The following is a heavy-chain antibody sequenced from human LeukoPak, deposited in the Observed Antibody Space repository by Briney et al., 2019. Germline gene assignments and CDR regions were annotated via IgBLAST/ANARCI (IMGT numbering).Heavy chain of an antibody. J-gene: IGHJ4*02. CDR3: ASSFDWLLDY. CDR2: ISSSGSTI. Sequence: PGGSLRLSCAASGFTFSSYEMNWVRQAPGKGLEWVSYISSSGSTIYYADSVKGRFTIPRDNAKNSLYLQMNSLRAEDTAVYYCASSFDWLLDYWGQGTLVTVSS. V-gene: IGHV3-48*03. D-gene: IGHD3-9*01. CDR1: GFTFSSYE.